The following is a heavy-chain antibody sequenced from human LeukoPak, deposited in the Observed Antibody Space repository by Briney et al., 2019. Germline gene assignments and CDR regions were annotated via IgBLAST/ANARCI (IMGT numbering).Heavy chain of an antibody. CDR2: ISSTSSNI. CDR3: VSGDSRDS. J-gene: IGHJ4*02. V-gene: IGHV3-21*01. Sequence: GGCLRLSCAASGFSFSTSTMNWVRQAPGKGLEWVASISSTSSNIHYADLGKGRFTISRDNAKNSLFLHMDSLRAEVTAVYYCVSGDSRDSWGQGTLVTVSS. D-gene: IGHD2-21*01. CDR1: GFSFSTST.